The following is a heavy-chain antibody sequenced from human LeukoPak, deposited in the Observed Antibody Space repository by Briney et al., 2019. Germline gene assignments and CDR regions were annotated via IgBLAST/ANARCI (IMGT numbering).Heavy chain of an antibody. CDR2: IYYSGST. D-gene: IGHD6-13*01. CDR1: GGSIGSYY. Sequence: SETLSLTCTVSGGSIGSYYWSWIRQPPGKGLEWIGYIYYSGSTNYNPSLKSRVTISVDTSKNQFSLKLSSVTAADTAVYYCARLKHSSTSPYYYGMDVWGQGTTVTVSS. J-gene: IGHJ6*02. CDR3: ARLKHSSTSPYYYGMDV. V-gene: IGHV4-59*08.